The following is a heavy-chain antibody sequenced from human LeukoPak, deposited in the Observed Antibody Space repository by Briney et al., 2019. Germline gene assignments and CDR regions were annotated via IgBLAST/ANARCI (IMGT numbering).Heavy chain of an antibody. CDR1: GGTFSSYA. CDR3: ARDSSSPTDY. CDR2: IIAILGIA. J-gene: IGHJ4*02. D-gene: IGHD6-6*01. V-gene: IGHV1-69*04. Sequence: ASVKVSCKASGGTFSSYAISWVRQAPGQGLEWMGRIIAILGIANYAQKFQGRVTITADKSTSTAYMELSSLRSEDTAVYYCARDSSSPTDYWGQGTLVTVSS.